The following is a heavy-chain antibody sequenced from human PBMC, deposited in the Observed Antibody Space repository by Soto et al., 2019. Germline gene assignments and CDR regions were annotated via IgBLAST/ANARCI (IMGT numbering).Heavy chain of an antibody. D-gene: IGHD3-22*01. CDR1: GFTFSIYA. CDR2: ISGSGGST. J-gene: IGHJ4*02. Sequence: GGSLRLSCAASGFTFSIYAMSWVRHAPGKGLEWVSAISGSGGSTYYADSVKGRFTISRDNSKNTLYLQMNSLRAEDTAVYYCAREYYYDSSGYGYWGQGTLVTVSS. CDR3: AREYYYDSSGYGY. V-gene: IGHV3-23*01.